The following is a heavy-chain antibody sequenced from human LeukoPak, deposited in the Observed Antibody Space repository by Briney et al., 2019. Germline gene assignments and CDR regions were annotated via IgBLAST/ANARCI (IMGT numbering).Heavy chain of an antibody. CDR2: IYSGGST. CDR3: ARHDWFDP. V-gene: IGHV3-53*01. J-gene: IGHJ5*02. CDR1: AVIVSGDY. Sequence: PGGSLRLFCSVSAVIVSGDYLRWGRRAPGKGLEWVSVIYSGGSTYYAHSVKGQFTISRDNSKNTLYLQMNSLRVEDTAVYYCARHDWFDPWGQGTLVTVSS.